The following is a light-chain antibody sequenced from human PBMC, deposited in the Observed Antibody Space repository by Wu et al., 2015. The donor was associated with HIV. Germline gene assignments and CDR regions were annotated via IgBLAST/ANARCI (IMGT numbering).Light chain of an antibody. CDR3: QQYGSSRYS. J-gene: IGKJ2*03. CDR1: QSVGNY. Sequence: EIMLTQSPGTLSLSPGERATLSCRASQSVGNYLAWFQQKPGQAPRLLIYGTSSRATGIPDRISGSGSGTDFTLTISRLEPEDFAVYYCQQYGSSRYSFGQGTKLQIK. CDR2: GTS. V-gene: IGKV3-20*01.